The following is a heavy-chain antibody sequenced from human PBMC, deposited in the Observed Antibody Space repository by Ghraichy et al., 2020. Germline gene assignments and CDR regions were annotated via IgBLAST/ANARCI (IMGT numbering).Heavy chain of an antibody. CDR3: ARMGIGIDV. D-gene: IGHD7-27*01. V-gene: IGHV4-4*07. J-gene: IGHJ6*02. Sequence: SETLSLTCKVSGGSINTHYWSWIRQSAGKGLEWIGPVYISGSANYISSLQSRVTMSVDPSKNQFSLRLNSVTAADTAVYYCARMGIGIDVWGQGTSVIVSS. CDR2: VYISGSA. CDR1: GGSINTHY.